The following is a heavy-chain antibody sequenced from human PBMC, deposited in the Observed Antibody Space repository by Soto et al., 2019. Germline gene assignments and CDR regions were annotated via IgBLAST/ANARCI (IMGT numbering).Heavy chain of an antibody. CDR3: ARGRRFTSYYTDV. V-gene: IGHV5-51*01. J-gene: IGHJ6*03. CDR2: IYPGDSDT. D-gene: IGHD1-26*01. CDR1: GYSFTSYC. Sequence: GESLKISCKGSGYSFTSYCIGWVRQMPGKGLEWMGIIYPGDSDTRYSPSFQGQVTISADKSISTAYLQWSSLKASDTAMYYCARGRRFTSYYTDVWGKGTTVTVSS.